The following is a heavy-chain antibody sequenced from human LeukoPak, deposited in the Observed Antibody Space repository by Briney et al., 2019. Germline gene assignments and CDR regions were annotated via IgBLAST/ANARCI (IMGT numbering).Heavy chain of an antibody. V-gene: IGHV4-4*02. J-gene: IGHJ4*02. Sequence: SGTLSLTCAVSGGSISSSNWWSWVRQPPGKGLEWIGSIYYSGSTYYNPSLKSRVTISVDTSKNQFSLKLSSVTAADTAVYYCARGRHQLLALDYWGQGTLVTVSS. CDR1: GGSISSSNW. CDR2: IYYSGST. D-gene: IGHD2-2*01. CDR3: ARGRHQLLALDY.